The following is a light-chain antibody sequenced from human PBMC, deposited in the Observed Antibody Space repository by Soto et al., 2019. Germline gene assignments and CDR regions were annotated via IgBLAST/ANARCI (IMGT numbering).Light chain of an antibody. Sequence: QSALTQPASVSGSPGQSITISCTGTSSDVGSYNLVSWYQQHPGKAPKLMIYEGSKRPSGVSNRFSCSKSSNTASLTISGLQAEDEADYYCCSYAGSSYVFGTGTKLTVL. CDR3: CSYAGSSYV. V-gene: IGLV2-23*01. CDR2: EGS. J-gene: IGLJ1*01. CDR1: SSDVGSYNL.